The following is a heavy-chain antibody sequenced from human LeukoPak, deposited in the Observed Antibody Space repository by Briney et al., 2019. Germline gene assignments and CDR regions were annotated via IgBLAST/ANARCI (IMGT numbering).Heavy chain of an antibody. CDR3: ARDFYYYDSSGFNWFDP. CDR2: IYTSGST. J-gene: IGHJ5*02. CDR1: GGSISSYY. D-gene: IGHD3-22*01. Sequence: TSETLSLTCTVSGGSISSYYWSWIRQPAGKGLEWIGRIYTSGSTNYNPSLKSRVTMSVDTSKNQFSLKLSSVTAADTAVYYCARDFYYYDSSGFNWFDPWGQGTLVTVSS. V-gene: IGHV4-4*07.